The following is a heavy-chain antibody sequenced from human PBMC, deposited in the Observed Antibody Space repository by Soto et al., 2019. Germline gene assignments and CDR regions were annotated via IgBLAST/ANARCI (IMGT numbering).Heavy chain of an antibody. V-gene: IGHV4-30-2*06. CDR1: SGSISSGGYS. CDR2: ISHSGST. CDR3: ARAHSTGWHYFDY. D-gene: IGHD6-19*01. Sequence: SETLSLTCAVSSGSISSGGYSWSWIRQSPGKGLEWIGYISHSGSTYYNPSLKSRVTISRDNSKNTLYLHINSLKVDDTAMYYCARAHSTGWHYFDYWGPGTLVTVSS. J-gene: IGHJ4*02.